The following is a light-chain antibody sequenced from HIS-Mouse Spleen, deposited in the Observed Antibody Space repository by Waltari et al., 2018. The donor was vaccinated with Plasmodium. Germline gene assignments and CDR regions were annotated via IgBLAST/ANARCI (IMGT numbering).Light chain of an antibody. J-gene: IGLJ3*02. CDR2: KAS. CDR3: QSADSSGTPNWV. V-gene: IGLV3-25*03. CDR1: ALPKQY. Sequence: SYELTQPPSVSVSPGQTARITCSGDALPKQYAYLYQQKPGQAPVLVIYKASGRPSGIPERFSGSSSGTTVTLTISGVQAEDEADYYCQSADSSGTPNWVFGGGTKLTVL.